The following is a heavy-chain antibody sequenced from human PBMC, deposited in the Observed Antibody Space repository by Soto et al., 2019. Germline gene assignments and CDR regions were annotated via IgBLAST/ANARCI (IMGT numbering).Heavy chain of an antibody. Sequence: PGGSLRLSCVAPGFTFSDYWMSWVRQAPGKGPEWVANIKFDESVKQYVDSVRGRFSISRDNFRNSLFLQMNSLRAGDTAIYYCVKDGGYCSSATCYSPRNHYFDSWGQGTQVTVSS. CDR2: IKFDESVK. J-gene: IGHJ4*02. D-gene: IGHD2-2*01. V-gene: IGHV3-7*03. CDR1: GFTFSDYW. CDR3: VKDGGYCSSATCYSPRNHYFDS.